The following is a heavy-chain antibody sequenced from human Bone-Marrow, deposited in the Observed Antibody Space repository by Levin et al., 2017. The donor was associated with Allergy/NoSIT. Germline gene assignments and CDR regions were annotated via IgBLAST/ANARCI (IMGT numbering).Heavy chain of an antibody. CDR1: GFTSDYSA. CDR3: TKDIQAGGLAS. J-gene: IGHJ5*02. Sequence: GGSLRLSCVGSGFTSDYSAMHWVRQAPGKGLEWVSGISWNSDRIDYADSVKGRFTISRDNAKNSLYLQMDSLRTEDTAFYYCTKDIQAGGLASWGQGTLVTVSS. CDR2: ISWNSDRI. V-gene: IGHV3-9*02. D-gene: IGHD3/OR15-3a*01.